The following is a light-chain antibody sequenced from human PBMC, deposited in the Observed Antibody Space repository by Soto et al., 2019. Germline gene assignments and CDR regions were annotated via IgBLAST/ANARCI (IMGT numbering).Light chain of an antibody. CDR2: AYT. J-gene: IGLJ3*02. CDR1: SSNIGAGYD. V-gene: IGLV1-40*01. Sequence: QSVLTQPPSVSGAPGQWVTISCTGSSSNIGAGYDVHWYQQLPGTAPKLLIYAYTNRPSGVPDRFSGSKSGTSASLAITGLQAEDEADYYCQSYNTSDHGVFGGGTKVTVL. CDR3: QSYNTSDHGV.